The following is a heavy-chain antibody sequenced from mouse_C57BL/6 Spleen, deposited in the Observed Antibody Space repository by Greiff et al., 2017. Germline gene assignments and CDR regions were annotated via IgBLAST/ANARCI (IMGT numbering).Heavy chain of an antibody. CDR2: ISDGGSYT. CDR3: ARGYYGNAWFAY. J-gene: IGHJ3*01. D-gene: IGHD2-1*01. V-gene: IGHV5-4*01. Sequence: EVQRVESGGGLVKPGGSLKLSCAASGFTFSSYAMSWVRQTPEKRLEWVATISDGGSYTYYPDNVKGRFTISRDNAKNNLYLQMSHLKSEDTAMYYCARGYYGNAWFAYWGQGTLVTVSA. CDR1: GFTFSSYA.